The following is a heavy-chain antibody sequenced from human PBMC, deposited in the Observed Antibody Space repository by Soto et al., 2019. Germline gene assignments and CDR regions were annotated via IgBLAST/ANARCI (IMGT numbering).Heavy chain of an antibody. Sequence: GASLKISCQSSGYTFSNFWIGWVRQLPGKGLGWMGIIYPGDHETRYSPSFHGKVTISADRSINTAYLQWNSLEASDTAFYFCARSPRSSPYFDYWGQGALVTVSS. D-gene: IGHD6-13*01. V-gene: IGHV5-51*01. CDR3: ARSPRSSPYFDY. CDR1: GYTFSNFW. CDR2: IYPGDHET. J-gene: IGHJ4*02.